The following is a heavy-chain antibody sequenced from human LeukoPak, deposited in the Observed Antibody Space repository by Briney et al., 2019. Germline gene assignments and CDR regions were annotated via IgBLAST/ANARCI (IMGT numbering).Heavy chain of an antibody. CDR2: SDYTGNT. J-gene: IGHJ4*02. CDR1: GGSISSYY. Sequence: SETLSLTCTVTGGSISSYYWNWIRQSPGKGLEWIGYSDYTGNTKYNPSLKSRVNISVDTSQNQFSLRLSSVTAADTAVYYCARGSGYYFPFDSWGQGTLVTASS. D-gene: IGHD3-22*01. CDR3: ARGSGYYFPFDS. V-gene: IGHV4-59*01.